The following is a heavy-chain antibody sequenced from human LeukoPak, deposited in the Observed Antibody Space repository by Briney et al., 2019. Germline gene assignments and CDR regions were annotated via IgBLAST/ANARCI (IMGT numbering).Heavy chain of an antibody. D-gene: IGHD2-15*01. J-gene: IGHJ4*02. CDR2: ISNNGGYT. Sequence: GGSLRLSCAASGFTFSSSAMSWVRQAPGKGLEWVSAISNNGGYTYYADSVQGRFTISRDNSKSTLCLQMNSLRAEDTAVCYCAKQLGYCSDGSCYFPYWGQGTLVTVSS. CDR3: AKQLGYCSDGSCYFPY. CDR1: GFTFSSSA. V-gene: IGHV3-23*01.